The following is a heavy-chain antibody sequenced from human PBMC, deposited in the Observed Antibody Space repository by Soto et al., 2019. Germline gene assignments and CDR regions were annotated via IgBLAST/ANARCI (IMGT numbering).Heavy chain of an antibody. J-gene: IGHJ4*02. D-gene: IGHD3-10*01. CDR1: GFTFSDYA. Sequence: PGGSLRLSCAASGFTFSDYAMSWVRQAPGKGLEWVSAISGSGGSTYYADSVRGRFTVSRDTSKTTLFLQMNSLRAEDTAVYYCATHGAVPSPFDYWGQGTLVTVSS. V-gene: IGHV3-23*01. CDR3: ATHGAVPSPFDY. CDR2: ISGSGGST.